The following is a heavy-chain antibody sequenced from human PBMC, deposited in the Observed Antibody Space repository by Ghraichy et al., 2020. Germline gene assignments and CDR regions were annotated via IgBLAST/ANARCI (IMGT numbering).Heavy chain of an antibody. CDR2: IHDNGRT. V-gene: IGHV4-59*12. D-gene: IGHD6-13*01. J-gene: IGHJ5*02. Sequence: SETLSLTCTVPEGSISSDYWSWIRQPPGKGLEWIAYIHDNGRTNYNPSLKSRVTISMDKSKNQFSLKLSFVIAADTAVYYCARGAGWYGLWGQGTLVTVSS. CDR1: EGSISSDY. CDR3: ARGAGWYGL.